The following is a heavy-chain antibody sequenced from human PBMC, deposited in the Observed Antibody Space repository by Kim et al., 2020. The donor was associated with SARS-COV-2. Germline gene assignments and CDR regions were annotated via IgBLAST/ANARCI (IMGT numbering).Heavy chain of an antibody. CDR1: GFTFSNAW. CDR3: TTESFRLAILGGMDV. Sequence: GGSLRLSCAASGFTFSNAWMSWVRQAPGKGLEWVGRIKSKTDGGTTDYAAPVKGRFTISRDDSKNTLYLQMNSLKTEDTAMYYCTTESFRLAILGGMDVWGQGTTVTVSS. CDR2: IKSKTDGGTT. D-gene: IGHD2-21*01. V-gene: IGHV3-15*01. J-gene: IGHJ6*02.